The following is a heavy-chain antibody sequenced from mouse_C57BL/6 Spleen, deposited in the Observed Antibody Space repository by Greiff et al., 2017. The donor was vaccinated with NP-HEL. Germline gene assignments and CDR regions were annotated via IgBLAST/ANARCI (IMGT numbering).Heavy chain of an antibody. J-gene: IGHJ2*01. Sequence: DVQLVESGEGLVKPGGSLKLSCAASGFTFSSYAMSWVRQTPEKRLEWVAYISSGGDYIYYADTVKGRFTISRDNARNTLYLQMSSLKSEDTAMYYCTRDYYSNYFDYWGQGTTLTVSS. CDR1: GFTFSSYA. V-gene: IGHV5-9-1*02. CDR3: TRDYYSNYFDY. D-gene: IGHD2-5*01. CDR2: ISSGGDYI.